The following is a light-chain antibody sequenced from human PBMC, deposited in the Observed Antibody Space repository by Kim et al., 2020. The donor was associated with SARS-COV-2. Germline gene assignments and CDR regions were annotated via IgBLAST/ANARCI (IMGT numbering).Light chain of an antibody. CDR3: ATWDDSLNGYV. CDR2: SNN. V-gene: IGLV1-44*01. CDR1: TSNIVSNT. Sequence: GQRVTMSCPGRTSNIVSNTVSWYQQLPGPAPKLLIYSNNLRPSGVPARFSGSKSGTSASLAISGLQSEDEADYYCATWDDSLNGYVFGTGTTVTVL. J-gene: IGLJ1*01.